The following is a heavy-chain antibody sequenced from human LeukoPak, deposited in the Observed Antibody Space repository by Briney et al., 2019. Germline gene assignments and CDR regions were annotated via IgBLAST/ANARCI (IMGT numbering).Heavy chain of an antibody. V-gene: IGHV4-59*08. CDR3: ARQAAANSIDY. CDR2: IYYSGST. CDR1: GGSISTYY. D-gene: IGHD2-2*01. J-gene: IGHJ4*02. Sequence: PSETLSLTCTVSGGSISTYYWSWIQQPPGKGLEWIGYIYYSGSTNYNPSLKSRVTISVDTSRNQFSLRLSSATAADTAVYYCARQAAANSIDYWGQGTLVTVSS.